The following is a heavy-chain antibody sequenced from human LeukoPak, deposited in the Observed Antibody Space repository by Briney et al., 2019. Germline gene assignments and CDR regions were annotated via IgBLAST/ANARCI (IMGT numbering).Heavy chain of an antibody. V-gene: IGHV3-21*01. CDR3: ARAGLRGYCSSTSCYFADY. D-gene: IGHD2-2*01. CDR2: ISSSSSYI. J-gene: IGHJ4*02. Sequence: GGSLRLSCAASGFTFSSYSMNWVRQAPGKGLEWVSSISSSSSYIYYADSVKGRFTISRDNAKNSLYLQMNSLRAEDTAVYYCARAGLRGYCSSTSCYFADYWGQGTLVTVSS. CDR1: GFTFSSYS.